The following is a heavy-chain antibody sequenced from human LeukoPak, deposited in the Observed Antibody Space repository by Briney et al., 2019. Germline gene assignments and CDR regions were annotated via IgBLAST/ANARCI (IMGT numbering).Heavy chain of an antibody. V-gene: IGHV1-8*01. CDR2: MNPNSGNT. Sequence: ASVKVSCKASGYTFTSYDINWVRQATRQGLEWMGWMNPNSGNTGYAQKFQGRVTMTRNTSISTAYMELSSLRSEDTAVYYCARGIRRLGWSYYMDVWGKGTTVTVSS. CDR1: GYTFTSYD. D-gene: IGHD2-15*01. J-gene: IGHJ6*03. CDR3: ARGIRRLGWSYYMDV.